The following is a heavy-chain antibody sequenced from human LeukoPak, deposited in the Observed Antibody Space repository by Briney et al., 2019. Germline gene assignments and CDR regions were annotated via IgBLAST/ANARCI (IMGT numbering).Heavy chain of an antibody. V-gene: IGHV1-18*01. Sequence: GASVKVSCKASGYTLSNYGISWVRQAPGQGLEWVGWISAYTGKTNYAQKVQGRVTMTTDTSTSTAYMDLRSLRSDDTAVYYCAREKYTYGRGFYFDYWGQGTLVTVSS. CDR3: AREKYTYGRGFYFDY. J-gene: IGHJ4*02. CDR2: ISAYTGKT. CDR1: GYTLSNYG. D-gene: IGHD5-18*01.